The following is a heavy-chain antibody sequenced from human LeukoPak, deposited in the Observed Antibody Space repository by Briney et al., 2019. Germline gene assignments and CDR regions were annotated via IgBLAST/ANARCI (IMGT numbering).Heavy chain of an antibody. Sequence: PSETLSLTCTVSGGSISSGGYYWSWIRQPPGKGLEWIGYIYHSGSTYYNPSLKSRVTISVDRSENQFSLKLSSVTAADTAVYYCATGPSSGRGDDYWGQGTLVTVSS. CDR3: ATGPSSGRGDDY. V-gene: IGHV4-30-2*01. CDR2: IYHSGST. J-gene: IGHJ4*02. CDR1: GGSISSGGYY. D-gene: IGHD3-3*01.